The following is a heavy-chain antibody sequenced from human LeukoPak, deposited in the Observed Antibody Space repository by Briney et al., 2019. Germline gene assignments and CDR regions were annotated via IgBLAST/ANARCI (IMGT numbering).Heavy chain of an antibody. J-gene: IGHJ4*02. CDR1: GFTFSSHW. Sequence: PGGSLRLSCAASGFTFSSHWMTWVRQAPGEGLEFVANIKQDGSEINYADSVKGRFTVSRDNTKNSPYLQMNSLRAEDTALYYCARERQQLRYSDYWGQGTLVTVSS. V-gene: IGHV3-7*01. CDR3: ARERQQLRYSDY. CDR2: IKQDGSEI. D-gene: IGHD6-13*01.